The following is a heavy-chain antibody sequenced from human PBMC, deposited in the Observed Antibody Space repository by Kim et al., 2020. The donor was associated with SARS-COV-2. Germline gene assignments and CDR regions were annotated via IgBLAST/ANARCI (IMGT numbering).Heavy chain of an antibody. J-gene: IGHJ4*01. Sequence: GWSLRLSCAASGFTFSRNAMNWVRQAPGKGLEWVSYISASSGAIYYADSVKGRFTVSRDNAKHSVYLQMNSLRDEDTAVYYCARDLSYGSTYYYYFDSWG. V-gene: IGHV3-48*02. D-gene: IGHD3-22*01. CDR2: ISASSGAI. CDR3: ARDLSYGSTYYYYFDS. CDR1: GFTFSRNA.